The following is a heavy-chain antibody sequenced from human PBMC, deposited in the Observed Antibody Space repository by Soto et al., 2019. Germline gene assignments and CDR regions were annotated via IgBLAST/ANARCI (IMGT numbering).Heavy chain of an antibody. CDR2: IWYDGSNK. Sequence: QVQLVESGGGVVQPGRSLRLSCAASGFDFRTYGMHWVRQAPGKGPEWVAVIWYDGSNKYYADSVRGRFIISRDNSKSTLFLQLNSLRAEDTAVYYCARAVGPFDYWGQGTLVTVSS. CDR3: ARAVGPFDY. CDR1: GFDFRTYG. D-gene: IGHD1-26*01. J-gene: IGHJ4*02. V-gene: IGHV3-33*01.